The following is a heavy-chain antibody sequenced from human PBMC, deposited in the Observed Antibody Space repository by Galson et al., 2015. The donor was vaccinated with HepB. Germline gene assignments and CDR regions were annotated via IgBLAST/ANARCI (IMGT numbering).Heavy chain of an antibody. J-gene: IGHJ4*02. Sequence: SLRLSCAASGFTFSSYAMSWVRQAPGKGLEWVSAISGSGGSTYYADSVKGRFTISRDNSKNTLYLQMNSLRAEDTAVYYCAKERPSLPGYSSSWPNLLFDYWGQGTLVTVSS. D-gene: IGHD6-13*01. V-gene: IGHV3-23*01. CDR2: ISGSGGST. CDR1: GFTFSSYA. CDR3: AKERPSLPGYSSSWPNLLFDY.